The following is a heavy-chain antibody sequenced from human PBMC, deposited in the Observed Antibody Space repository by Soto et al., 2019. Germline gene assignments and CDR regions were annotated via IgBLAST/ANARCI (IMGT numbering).Heavy chain of an antibody. Sequence: GASVKVSCKASGGTFSSYSMSWVRQAPGQGLEWMGGIIPIFGTANYAQKFQGRVTITADESTSTAYMELSSLRSEDTAVYYCARDRGSIRFLEWLSNWFDPWGQGTLVTVSS. V-gene: IGHV1-69*13. J-gene: IGHJ5*02. D-gene: IGHD3-3*01. CDR2: IIPIFGTA. CDR3: ARDRGSIRFLEWLSNWFDP. CDR1: GGTFSSYS.